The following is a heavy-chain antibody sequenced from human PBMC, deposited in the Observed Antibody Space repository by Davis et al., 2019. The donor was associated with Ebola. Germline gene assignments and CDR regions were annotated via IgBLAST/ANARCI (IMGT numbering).Heavy chain of an antibody. Sequence: GGSLRLSCSASGFTFSNYAMHWVRQAPGKGLEYISAISDNGGTTYYADSVKGRFTISRDNSKNTLYLQMSSLRAEDMAVYYCVKGTDIVVVAAANDAFDIWGQGTMVTVSS. V-gene: IGHV3-64D*08. D-gene: IGHD2-15*01. CDR1: GFTFSNYA. CDR2: ISDNGGTT. CDR3: VKGTDIVVVAAANDAFDI. J-gene: IGHJ3*02.